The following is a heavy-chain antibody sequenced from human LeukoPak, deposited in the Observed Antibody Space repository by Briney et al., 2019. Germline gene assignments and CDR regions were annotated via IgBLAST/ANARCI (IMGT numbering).Heavy chain of an antibody. CDR1: GGSFSGYY. Sequence: SETLSLTXAVYGGSFSGYYWSRIRQPPGKGLEWIGEINHSGRTNYNPSLKSRVTISVDTSKNQFSLKLSSVTAADTAVYYCARETTGTTNDAFDIWGQGTMVTVSS. J-gene: IGHJ3*02. CDR2: INHSGRT. V-gene: IGHV4-34*01. D-gene: IGHD1-1*01. CDR3: ARETTGTTNDAFDI.